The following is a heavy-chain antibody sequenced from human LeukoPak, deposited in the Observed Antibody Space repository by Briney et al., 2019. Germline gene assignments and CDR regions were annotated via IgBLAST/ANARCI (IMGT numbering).Heavy chain of an antibody. J-gene: IGHJ4*02. CDR2: ISGSGGTT. V-gene: IGHV3-23*01. Sequence: PGGSLRLSCAASGFTFSTYAMSWVRQAPGKGVEWVSGISGSGGTTYYADSVKGRFTIFRDNSNNMLYLQMNSLRAEDTAVYYCAKEYRGGWPFDYWGQGTLVTVSS. D-gene: IGHD6-19*01. CDR1: GFTFSTYA. CDR3: AKEYRGGWPFDY.